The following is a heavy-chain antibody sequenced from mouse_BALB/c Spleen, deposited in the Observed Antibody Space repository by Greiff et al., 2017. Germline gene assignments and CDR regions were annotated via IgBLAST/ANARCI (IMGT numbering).Heavy chain of an antibody. J-gene: IGHJ3*01. Sequence: QVQLQQSGPGLVAPSQCVSISCTASGFSLTSYGVHWVRQPPGKGLEWLGVIWGDESTNYYSAHISRMSISKDNSKSQVSLKLNSLRTDDTATYYCAKDLRWYPFAYWGQGTLVTVSA. CDR1: GFSLTSYG. CDR3: AKDLRWYPFAY. V-gene: IGHV2-3*01. D-gene: IGHD2-1*01. CDR2: IWGDEST.